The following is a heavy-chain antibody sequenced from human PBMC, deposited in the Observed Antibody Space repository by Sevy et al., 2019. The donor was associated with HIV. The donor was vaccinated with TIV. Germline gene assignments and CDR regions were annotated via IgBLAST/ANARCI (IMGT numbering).Heavy chain of an antibody. D-gene: IGHD5-18*01. J-gene: IGHJ4*02. CDR1: GGSISSGGYY. CDR3: ARGYHCSGCGDTAINYFDY. Sequence: SETLSLTCTVSGGSISSGGYYWSWIRQHPGKGLEWIGYIYYSGSTYYNPSLKSRVTISVDTSKNQFSLKLSSVTAADTAVYYCARGYHCSGCGDTAINYFDYWGQGTLVTVSS. CDR2: IYYSGST. V-gene: IGHV4-31*03.